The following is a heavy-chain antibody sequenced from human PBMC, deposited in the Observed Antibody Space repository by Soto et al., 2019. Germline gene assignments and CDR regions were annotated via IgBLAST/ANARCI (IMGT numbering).Heavy chain of an antibody. CDR2: ISYDGSNK. CDR1: GFTFSSYG. D-gene: IGHD6-13*01. Sequence: GGSLRLSCAASGFTFSSYGMHWVRQAPGKGLEWVAVISYDGSNKYYADSVKVRFTISRDNSKNTLYLQMNSLRAEDTAVYYCAKDLWQQRYGRMDVWGQGTTVTVSS. J-gene: IGHJ6*02. V-gene: IGHV3-30*18. CDR3: AKDLWQQRYGRMDV.